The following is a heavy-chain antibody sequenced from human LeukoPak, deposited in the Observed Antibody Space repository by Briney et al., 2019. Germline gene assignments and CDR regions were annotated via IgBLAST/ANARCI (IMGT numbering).Heavy chain of an antibody. CDR1: GYTLTELS. V-gene: IGHV1-24*01. CDR3: ATSERGNYCGGDCRYYFDY. D-gene: IGHD2-21*02. Sequence: ASVKVSCKVSGYTLTELSMHWVRQAPGKGLEWMGGFDPEDGETIYAQKFQGRVTMTEGTSTDTAYMELSSLRSEDTAVYYCATSERGNYCGGDCRYYFDYWGQGTLVTVSS. CDR2: FDPEDGET. J-gene: IGHJ4*02.